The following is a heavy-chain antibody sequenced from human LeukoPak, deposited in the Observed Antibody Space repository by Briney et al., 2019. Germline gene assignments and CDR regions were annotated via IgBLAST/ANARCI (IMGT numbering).Heavy chain of an antibody. Sequence: PGGSLRLSCAASGFTFSSYAMSWVRQAPGKGLEWVSAISGSGGSTYYADSVKGRFTISRDNAKNSLYLQMNSLRAEDTAVYYCARGGLASYYYYMDVWGKGTTVTVSS. CDR1: GFTFSSYA. CDR2: ISGSGGST. J-gene: IGHJ6*03. D-gene: IGHD1-26*01. V-gene: IGHV3-23*01. CDR3: ARGGLASYYYYMDV.